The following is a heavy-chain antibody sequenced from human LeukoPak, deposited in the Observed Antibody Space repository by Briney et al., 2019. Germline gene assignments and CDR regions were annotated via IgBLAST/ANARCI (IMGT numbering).Heavy chain of an antibody. CDR3: ARGKDGYNRLDY. V-gene: IGHV3-48*04. CDR1: GFTFSSYA. Sequence: PGGSLRLSCAASGFTFSSYAMSWVRQAPGKGLEWVSHIRGGSSTIYYADSVKGRFTISRDNAENPLYLQMNSLRVEDTAVYYCARGKDGYNRLDYWGQGTLVTVSS. D-gene: IGHD5-24*01. CDR2: IRGGSSTI. J-gene: IGHJ4*02.